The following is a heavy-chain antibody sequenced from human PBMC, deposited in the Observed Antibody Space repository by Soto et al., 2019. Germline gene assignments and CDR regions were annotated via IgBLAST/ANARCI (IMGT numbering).Heavy chain of an antibody. Sequence: SETLSLTCTVSGGSISSYYWSWIRQPPGKGLEWIGYIYYSGSTNHNPSLKSRVTISVDTSKNQFSLKLSSVTAADTAVYYCARVSYYYYGMDVWGQGTTVTVSS. CDR3: ARVSYYYYGMDV. CDR1: GGSISSYY. V-gene: IGHV4-59*01. CDR2: IYYSGST. J-gene: IGHJ6*02.